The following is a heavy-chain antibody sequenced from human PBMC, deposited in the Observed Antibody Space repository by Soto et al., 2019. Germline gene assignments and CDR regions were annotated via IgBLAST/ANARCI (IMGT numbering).Heavy chain of an antibody. D-gene: IGHD5-12*01. CDR2: ISGSGGST. J-gene: IGHJ4*02. Sequence: GGSLRLACAASGFTVSSYAMSWVRQAPGKGLEWVSAISGSGGSTYYADSVKGRFTISRDNSKNTLYLQMNSLRAEDTAVYYCAKDSVDLVATGASGLLGVSGYWGQGTLVTVSS. CDR1: GFTVSSYA. CDR3: AKDSVDLVATGASGLLGVSGY. V-gene: IGHV3-23*01.